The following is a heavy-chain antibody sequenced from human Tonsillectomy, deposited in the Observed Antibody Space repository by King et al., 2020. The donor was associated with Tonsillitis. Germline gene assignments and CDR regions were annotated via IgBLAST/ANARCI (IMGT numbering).Heavy chain of an antibody. CDR2: IKQDGSEK. V-gene: IGHV3-7*01. D-gene: IGHD4-17*01. Sequence: VQLVESGGGLVQPGGSLRLSCAASGFSFSYYWMIWVRQAPGKGLEWVANIKQDGSEKYYVDSVKGRFTISRDNAKNSLYLQMNSLRAEDTAVYYCARNSPTAPPGYWGQGTLVTVSS. J-gene: IGHJ4*02. CDR3: ARNSPTAPPGY. CDR1: GFSFSYYW.